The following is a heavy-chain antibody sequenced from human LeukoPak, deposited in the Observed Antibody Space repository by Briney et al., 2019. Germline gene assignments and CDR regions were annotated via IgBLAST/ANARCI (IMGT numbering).Heavy chain of an antibody. CDR1: GGSFSGYY. Sequence: RPSETLSLTCAVYGGSFSGYYWSWIRQPPGKGLEWIGEINYSGSTYYNPSLKSRVTISVDTSKSQFSLKLSSVTAADTAVYYCARSTTVMVYYFNYWGQGTLVTVSS. J-gene: IGHJ4*02. CDR2: INYSGST. D-gene: IGHD4-17*01. V-gene: IGHV4-34*01. CDR3: ARSTTVMVYYFNY.